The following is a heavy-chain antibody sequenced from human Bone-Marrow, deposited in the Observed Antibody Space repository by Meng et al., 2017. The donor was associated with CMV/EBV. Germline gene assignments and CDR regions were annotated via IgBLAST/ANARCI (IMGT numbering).Heavy chain of an antibody. V-gene: IGHV3-53*01. CDR3: ARTSETTVVPQRAFDI. J-gene: IGHJ3*02. Sequence: GESLKISCAASGFTVSSNYMSWVHQAPGKGLEWVSVIYSGGSTYYADSVKGRFTISRDNSKNTLYLQMNSLRAEGTAVYYCARTSETTVVPQRAFDIWGQGTMVTVSS. CDR1: GFTVSSNY. CDR2: IYSGGST. D-gene: IGHD4-23*01.